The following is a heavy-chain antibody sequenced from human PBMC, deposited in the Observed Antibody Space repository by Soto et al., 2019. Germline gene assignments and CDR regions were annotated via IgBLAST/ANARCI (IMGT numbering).Heavy chain of an antibody. CDR2: IYYSGST. J-gene: IGHJ5*02. CDR3: AIGITIFGVWKTPWFDP. Sequence: SETLSLTCTVPGGSISSYYWGWIRQPPGKGLEWIGYIYYSGSTNYNPSLKSRVTISVDTSKNQFSLKLSSVTAADTAVYYCAIGITIFGVWKTPWFDPWGQGTLVTVSS. V-gene: IGHV4-59*01. D-gene: IGHD3-3*01. CDR1: GGSISSYY.